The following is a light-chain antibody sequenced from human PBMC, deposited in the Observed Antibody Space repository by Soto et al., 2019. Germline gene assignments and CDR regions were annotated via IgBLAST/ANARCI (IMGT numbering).Light chain of an antibody. CDR3: QQSKSTLYT. J-gene: IGKJ2*01. CDR1: QTIGYY. Sequence: IQMTQSPSSLSASVGDRVTITCRASQTIGYYLNWYQQKPGKAPKLLIYAASNLQSGVASRFSGSESGTDFTLTINSLQPEDFATYYCQQSKSTLYTFGQGTKLAMK. V-gene: IGKV1-39*01. CDR2: AAS.